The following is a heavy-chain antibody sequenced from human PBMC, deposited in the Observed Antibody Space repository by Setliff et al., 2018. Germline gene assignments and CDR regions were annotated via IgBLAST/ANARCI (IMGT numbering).Heavy chain of an antibody. CDR3: ATWSGHSHDY. CDR2: INFNGGTT. Sequence: GGSLRLSCAASGFTFSNSAMHWVRQAPGKGLEYVSAINFNGGTTYYADSVKGRFTIARDNSKNTLYLEMGSLRAEDMAVYYCATWSGHSHDYWGQGTLVTV. D-gene: IGHD3-3*01. V-gene: IGHV3-64*02. J-gene: IGHJ4*02. CDR1: GFTFSNSA.